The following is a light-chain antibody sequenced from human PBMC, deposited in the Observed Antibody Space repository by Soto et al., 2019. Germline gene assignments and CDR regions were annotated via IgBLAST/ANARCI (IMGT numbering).Light chain of an antibody. J-gene: IGKJ3*01. CDR2: GAF. V-gene: IGKV3-20*01. CDR3: QHYGTSPPLFT. CDR1: QSVSSSY. Sequence: EIVLTQSPGTLALSPGERATLSCRASQSVSSSYLAWYQQKLGQAPRLLIYGAFSRATGIPDRFSGSGSGTDFTLTINTLEPDDFPVYYCQHYGTSPPLFTFGPGTKVDI.